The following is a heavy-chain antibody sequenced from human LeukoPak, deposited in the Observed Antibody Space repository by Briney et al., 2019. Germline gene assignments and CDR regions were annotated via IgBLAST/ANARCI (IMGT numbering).Heavy chain of an antibody. CDR1: GYTFTSYG. CDR2: ISAYNGNT. D-gene: IGHD3-22*01. J-gene: IGHJ4*02. Sequence: ASVKVSCKASGYTFTSYGISWVRQAPGQGLEWMGWISAYNGNTNYAQKLQGRVTMTTDTSTSTAYMELRSLRSDDTAVYYCARDPAEYYYDSSGYSNFDYWGQGTLVTVSS. CDR3: ARDPAEYYYDSSGYSNFDY. V-gene: IGHV1-18*01.